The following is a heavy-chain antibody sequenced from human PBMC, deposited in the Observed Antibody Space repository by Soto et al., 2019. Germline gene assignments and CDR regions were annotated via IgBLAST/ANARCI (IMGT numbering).Heavy chain of an antibody. V-gene: IGHV3-23*01. D-gene: IGHD3-3*01. CDR1: GFTFSSYA. Sequence: EVQLLESGGGLVQPGGSLRLSCAASGFTFSSYAMSWVRQAPGKGLEWVSAISGSGGSTYYADSVKGRFTISRDNSKNTLYLQMNSLRAEDAAVYYCAKDLRDTLFGVVLGVDIWGQGTMVTVSS. CDR3: AKDLRDTLFGVVLGVDI. J-gene: IGHJ3*02. CDR2: ISGSGGST.